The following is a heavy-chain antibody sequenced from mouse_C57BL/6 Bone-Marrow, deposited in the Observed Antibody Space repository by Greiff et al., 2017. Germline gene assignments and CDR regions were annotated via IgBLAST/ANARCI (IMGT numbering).Heavy chain of an antibody. CDR1: GYTFTSYW. V-gene: IGHV1-52*01. CDR3: ARSGLYYGNLYYFDY. D-gene: IGHD2-1*01. J-gene: IGHJ2*01. CDR2: IDPSDSET. Sequence: QVQLQQPGAELVRPGSSVKLSCKASGYTFTSYWMHWVKQSPIQGLEWIGNIDPSDSETHYNQKFKDKATLTVDQSSSTAYMQLSRLTSEDSAVYYCARSGLYYGNLYYFDYWGQGTTLTVSS.